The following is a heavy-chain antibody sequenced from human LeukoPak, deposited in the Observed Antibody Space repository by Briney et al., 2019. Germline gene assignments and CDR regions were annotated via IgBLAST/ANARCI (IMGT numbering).Heavy chain of an antibody. J-gene: IGHJ4*02. D-gene: IGHD6-13*01. CDR1: GGSISSSSYY. CDR2: IYYSGST. Sequence: SETLSLTCTVSGGSISSSSYYWGWIRQPPGKGLEWIGSIYYSGSTNCNPSLKSRVTISVDTSKNQFSLKLSSVTAADTAVYYCARFPPSSRDYWGQGTLVTVSS. CDR3: ARFPPSSRDY. V-gene: IGHV4-39*07.